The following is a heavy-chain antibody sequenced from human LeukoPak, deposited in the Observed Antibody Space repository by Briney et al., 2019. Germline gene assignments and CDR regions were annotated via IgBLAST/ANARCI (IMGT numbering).Heavy chain of an antibody. D-gene: IGHD3-22*01. V-gene: IGHV1-18*01. CDR2: ISAYNGNT. CDR1: GYTFTSYG. J-gene: IGHJ1*01. Sequence: GASVKVSCKASGYTFTSYGISWVRQAPGQGLEWMGWISAYNGNTNYAQKLQGRVTMTTDTSTSTAYMELRSLRSDDTAVYYCARDYYYDSSGYSFVQRWGQGTLVTVSS. CDR3: ARDYYYDSSGYSFVQR.